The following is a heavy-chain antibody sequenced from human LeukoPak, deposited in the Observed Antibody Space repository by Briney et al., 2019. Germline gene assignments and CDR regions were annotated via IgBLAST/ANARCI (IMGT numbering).Heavy chain of an antibody. D-gene: IGHD2-15*01. CDR1: GFTFSSYA. CDR2: ISWSSGSI. J-gene: IGHJ4*02. CDR3: AKDSDIIASHFDY. V-gene: IGHV3-9*01. Sequence: PGGSLRLSCAASGFTFSSYAMSWVRQAPGKGLEWVSGISWSSGSIGYADSVKGRFTISRDNAKNSLYLQMNSLRAEDTALYYCAKDSDIIASHFDYWGQGTLVTVSS.